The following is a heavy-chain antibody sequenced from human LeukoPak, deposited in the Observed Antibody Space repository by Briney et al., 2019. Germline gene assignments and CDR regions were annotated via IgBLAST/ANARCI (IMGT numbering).Heavy chain of an antibody. D-gene: IGHD3-22*01. J-gene: IGHJ5*02. V-gene: IGHV1-8*01. Sequence: ASVKVSCKASGYTFTSYDINWVRQATGQGLEWMGWMKPNSGNTGYAQKFQGRVTMTRNTSISTAYMELSSLRSEDTAVYYCARGYYYDSSGNPVRFDPWGQGTLVTVSS. CDR3: ARGYYYDSSGNPVRFDP. CDR1: GYTFTSYD. CDR2: MKPNSGNT.